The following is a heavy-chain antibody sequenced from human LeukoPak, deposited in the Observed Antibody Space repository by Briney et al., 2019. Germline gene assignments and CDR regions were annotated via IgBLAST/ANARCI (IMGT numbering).Heavy chain of an antibody. J-gene: IGHJ4*02. D-gene: IGHD3-22*01. V-gene: IGHV3-23*01. CDR3: ARVPYYYDNTAFNTHFDY. Sequence: PGGSLRLSCAASGFTFTNYGMSWVRQAPGKGLEWVSVISGGGDNTYYADSVKGRFNVSRDNSKNTLYLQMNSLRTEDTAVYYCARVPYYYDNTAFNTHFDYWGQGTLVTVSS. CDR1: GFTFTNYG. CDR2: ISGGGDNT.